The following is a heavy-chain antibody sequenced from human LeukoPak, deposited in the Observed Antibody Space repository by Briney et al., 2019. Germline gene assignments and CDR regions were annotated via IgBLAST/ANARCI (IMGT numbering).Heavy chain of an antibody. D-gene: IGHD6-13*01. V-gene: IGHV1-2*02. Sequence: ASVKVSCKASGYTFTGYYMHWVRQAPGQGLEWMGWINPNSGDTNYAQKLQGRVTMTADTSTSTAYMELRSLRSDDTAVYYCARDEGSSWSVYWGQGTLVTVSS. CDR3: ARDEGSSWSVY. CDR2: INPNSGDT. J-gene: IGHJ4*02. CDR1: GYTFTGYY.